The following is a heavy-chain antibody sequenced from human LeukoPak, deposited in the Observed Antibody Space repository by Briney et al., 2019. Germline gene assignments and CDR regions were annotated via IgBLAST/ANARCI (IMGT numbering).Heavy chain of an antibody. CDR2: ISGSGGST. CDR1: GFTFSSYA. V-gene: IGHV3-23*01. Sequence: GGSLRLSCAASGFTFSSYAMSWVRQAPGKGLEWVSAISGSGGSTYYADSVKGRFTISRDNSKNTLYLQMNSLRAEDTAVYYCARDRADGYNYGDYFDNWGQGTLVTVSS. CDR3: ARDRADGYNYGDYFDN. J-gene: IGHJ4*02. D-gene: IGHD5-18*01.